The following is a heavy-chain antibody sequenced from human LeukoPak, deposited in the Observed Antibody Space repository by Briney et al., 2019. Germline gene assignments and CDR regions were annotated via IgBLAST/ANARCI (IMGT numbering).Heavy chain of an antibody. CDR1: GGSITSTDW. J-gene: IGHJ4*02. CDR3: TRESGPYCPFGY. V-gene: IGHV4-4*02. D-gene: IGHD1-26*01. Sequence: SETPSLTCGVSGGSITSTDWWSWVRQPPGQGLEWIGEISLTGRTNYNPSLIGRVIMSLDESRNQLSLTLTSVTAADTAMYYCTRESGPYCPFGYWGQGTLVVVPS. CDR2: ISLTGRT.